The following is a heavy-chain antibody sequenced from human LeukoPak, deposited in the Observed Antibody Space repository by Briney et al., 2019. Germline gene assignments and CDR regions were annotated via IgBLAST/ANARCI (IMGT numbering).Heavy chain of an antibody. CDR3: ARDPRRYSGYADYYYYMDV. V-gene: IGHV3-7*01. Sequence: PGGSLRLSCAASGFTFSSYWMSWVRQAPGKGLEWVANIKQDGSEKYYVDSVKGRFTISRDNAKNSLYLQMNSLRAEDTAVYYCARDPRRYSGYADYYYYMDVWGKGTTVTVSS. CDR2: IKQDGSEK. CDR1: GFTFSSYW. D-gene: IGHD5-12*01. J-gene: IGHJ6*03.